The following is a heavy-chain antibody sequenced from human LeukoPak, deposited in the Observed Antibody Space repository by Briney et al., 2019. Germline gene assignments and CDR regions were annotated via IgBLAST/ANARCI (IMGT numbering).Heavy chain of an antibody. J-gene: IGHJ1*01. CDR2: INHSGST. D-gene: IGHD3-9*01. CDR3: ARRRTYYDILTGYYKGYFQH. Sequence: PSETLSLTCAVYGGSFSGYYWSWIRQPPGKGLEWIGEINHSGSTNYNPSLKSRVTISVDTSKNQFSLKLSSVTAADTAVYYCARRRTYYDILTGYYKGYFQHWGQGTLVTVSS. CDR1: GGSFSGYY. V-gene: IGHV4-34*01.